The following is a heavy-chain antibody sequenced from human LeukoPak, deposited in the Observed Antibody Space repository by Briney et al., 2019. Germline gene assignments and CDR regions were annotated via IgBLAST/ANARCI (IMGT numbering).Heavy chain of an antibody. D-gene: IGHD3-22*01. J-gene: IGHJ4*02. CDR2: IYSKTDGGTT. Sequence: GGSLRLSCAASGFTFSNAWMNWVRQAPGKGLERVGRIYSKTDGGTTEYAAPVKGRFSISRDDSKNTLDLQMHSLKTDDTALYYCATGSNGYDSSDFDYWGQGTLVTVSS. CDR1: GFTFSNAW. CDR3: ATGSNGYDSSDFDY. V-gene: IGHV3-15*01.